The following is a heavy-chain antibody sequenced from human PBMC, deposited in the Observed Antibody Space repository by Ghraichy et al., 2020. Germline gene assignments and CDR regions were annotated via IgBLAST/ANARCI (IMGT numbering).Heavy chain of an antibody. V-gene: IGHV5-51*01. CDR1: GYSFTSYW. CDR2: IYPGDSDT. CDR3: ARGIVGATFRAMGAIFDY. Sequence: GESLNISCKGSGYSFTSYWIGWVRQMPGKGLEWMGIIYPGDSDTRYSPSFQGQVTISADKSISTAYLQWSSLKASDTAMYYCARGIVGATFRAMGAIFDYWGQGTLVTVSS. D-gene: IGHD1-26*01. J-gene: IGHJ4*02.